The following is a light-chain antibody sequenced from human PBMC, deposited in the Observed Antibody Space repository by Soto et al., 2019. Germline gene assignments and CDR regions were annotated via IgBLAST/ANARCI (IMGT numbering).Light chain of an antibody. CDR3: LHYNSYQLT. J-gene: IGKJ4*01. CDR1: QGIRND. Sequence: DIQMTQSPSSLSASVGDRVTITCRASQGIRNDLGWYQQKPGKAPKRLIYAASSFQSGGPSRFSGSRSGTEFTLAITTLQPEDCATYYCLHYNSYQLTFGGGTKVESK. CDR2: AAS. V-gene: IGKV1-17*01.